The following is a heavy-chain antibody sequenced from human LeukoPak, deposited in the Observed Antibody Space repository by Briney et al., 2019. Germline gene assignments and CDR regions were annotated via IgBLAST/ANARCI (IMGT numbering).Heavy chain of an antibody. CDR1: GGSISSYY. Sequence: SETLSLTCTVSGGSISSYYWSWIRQPPGRGLEWIGYIYYSGSTNYNPSLKSRVTISLDTSKNQFSLKLSSVTAADTAVYYCAGHHPRNTVDFWGQGTLVTVSS. CDR3: AGHHPRNTVDF. D-gene: IGHD2/OR15-2a*01. J-gene: IGHJ4*02. CDR2: IYYSGST. V-gene: IGHV4-59*08.